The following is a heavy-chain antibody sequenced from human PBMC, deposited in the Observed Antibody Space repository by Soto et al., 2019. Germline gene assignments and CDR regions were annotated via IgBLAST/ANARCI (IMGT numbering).Heavy chain of an antibody. V-gene: IGHV2-5*02. Sequence: QITLKESGPTLVKPTQTLTLTCTFSGFSLSTNEVSVGWIRQPPGKALEWLALIYGDDDKRYSPSLKNRLTITKDTSKNQVVLTMSNMDPVDTATYYCALAYLNWFDSWGQGTLVTVSS. J-gene: IGHJ5*01. CDR1: GFSLSTNEVS. CDR3: ALAYLNWFDS. CDR2: IYGDDDK.